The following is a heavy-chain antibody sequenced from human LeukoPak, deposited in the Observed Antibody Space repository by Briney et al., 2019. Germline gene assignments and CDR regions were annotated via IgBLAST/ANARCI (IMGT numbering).Heavy chain of an antibody. CDR2: IYYSGST. V-gene: IGHV4-59*01. Sequence: PSETLSLTCTVSGGSITNYYWSWIRQPPGKGLEWIGYIYYSGSTNYNPSLKSRVTISVDTSKNQFSLKLSSVTAADTALYYCAREVYDSSKRENYFDYWGQGTLVTVSS. J-gene: IGHJ4*02. D-gene: IGHD3-22*01. CDR1: GGSITNYY. CDR3: AREVYDSSKRENYFDY.